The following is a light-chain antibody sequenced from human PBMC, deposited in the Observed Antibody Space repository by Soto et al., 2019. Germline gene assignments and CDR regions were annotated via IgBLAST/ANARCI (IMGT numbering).Light chain of an antibody. CDR1: SSDVGGYNY. V-gene: IGLV2-14*01. Sequence: QSVLTQPASVSGSPGQSITISCTGTSSDVGGYNYVSWYQQHPGKAPKLMIYDVSNRPSGVSNCFSGSKSGNTASLTISGLQAEDEADYYCSSYTSSSPVVFGGGTKLTVL. CDR3: SSYTSSSPVV. J-gene: IGLJ2*01. CDR2: DVS.